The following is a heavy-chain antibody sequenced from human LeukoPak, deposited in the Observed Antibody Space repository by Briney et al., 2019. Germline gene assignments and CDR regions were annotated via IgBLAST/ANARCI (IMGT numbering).Heavy chain of an antibody. CDR3: ARRDIVATTLDY. D-gene: IGHD5-12*01. CDR2: ISAYNGKT. CDR1: GYTFTSYG. Sequence: ASVKVSCKASGYTFTSYGISWVRQAPGQGLEWMGWISAYNGKTNYAQKLQGRVTMTTDTSTSTAYMELRSLRSDDTAVYYCARRDIVATTLDYWGQGTLVTVSS. V-gene: IGHV1-18*01. J-gene: IGHJ4*02.